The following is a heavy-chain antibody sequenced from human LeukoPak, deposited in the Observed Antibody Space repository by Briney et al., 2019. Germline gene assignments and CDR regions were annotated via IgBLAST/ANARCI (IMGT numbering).Heavy chain of an antibody. Sequence: GGSLRLSCAASGFTFSSYWMSWVRQAPGKGLEWVANIKQDGSEKYYVDSVKGRFTISRGNAKNSLYLQMNSLRAEDTAVYYCARWRWLQFDAFDYWGQGTLVTVSS. D-gene: IGHD5-24*01. CDR3: ARWRWLQFDAFDY. CDR2: IKQDGSEK. V-gene: IGHV3-7*05. J-gene: IGHJ4*02. CDR1: GFTFSSYW.